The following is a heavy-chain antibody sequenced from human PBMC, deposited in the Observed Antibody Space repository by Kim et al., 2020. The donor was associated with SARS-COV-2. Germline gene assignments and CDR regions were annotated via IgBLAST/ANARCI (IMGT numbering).Heavy chain of an antibody. Sequence: SETLSLTCTVSGGSISSSSYYWGWIRQPPGKGLEWIGSIYYSGSTYYNPSLKSRVTISVDTSKNQFSLKLSSVTAADTAVYYCATMGEEDWFIDYWGQGTLVTVSS. D-gene: IGHD3-9*01. CDR1: GGSISSSSYY. V-gene: IGHV4-39*01. J-gene: IGHJ4*02. CDR2: IYYSGST. CDR3: ATMGEEDWFIDY.